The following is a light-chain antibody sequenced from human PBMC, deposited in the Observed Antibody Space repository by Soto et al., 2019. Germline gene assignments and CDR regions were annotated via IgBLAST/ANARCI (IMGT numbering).Light chain of an antibody. CDR3: SSYTSSSTPFV. CDR2: DVS. Sequence: QSVLTQPASVSGSPGQSITISCTGTSSDVGGFNYVSWFQQHPGKAPKLMIYDVSNRPSGVSSRFSGSKSGSTASLTISGLQAEDEADYYCSSYTSSSTPFVFGTGTKVTVL. V-gene: IGLV2-14*01. CDR1: SSDVGGFNY. J-gene: IGLJ1*01.